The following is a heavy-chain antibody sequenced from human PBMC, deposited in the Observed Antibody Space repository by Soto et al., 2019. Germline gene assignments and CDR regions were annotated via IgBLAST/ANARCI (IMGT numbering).Heavy chain of an antibody. CDR1: GFTIGAYG. CDR3: AKGEFEYSGSFQDYLDV. J-gene: IGHJ6*03. V-gene: IGHV3-64*01. Sequence: EVQLVESGGGLVQPGDSLRLSCAASGFTIGAYGFHWVRQAPGKALEYISAISSYGGNIYYANSVKGRFTISRDNSKNTLYLQMNSLRAEDTAVYYCAKGEFEYSGSFQDYLDVWGKGTTVTVS. D-gene: IGHD3-10*01. CDR2: ISSYGGNI.